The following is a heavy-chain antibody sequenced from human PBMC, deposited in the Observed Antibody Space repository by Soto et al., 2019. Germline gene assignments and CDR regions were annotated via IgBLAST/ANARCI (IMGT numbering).Heavy chain of an antibody. V-gene: IGHV1-69*13. CDR2: IIPIFGTA. CDR3: ARDAIFGVVIPNNWFDP. J-gene: IGHJ5*02. Sequence: SVKVSFKASGGTFSSYAISWVRQAPGQGLEWMGGIIPIFGTANYAQKFQGRVTITADESTSTAYMELSSLRSEDTAVYYCARDAIFGVVIPNNWFDPWGQGTLVTVSS. CDR1: GGTFSSYA. D-gene: IGHD3-3*01.